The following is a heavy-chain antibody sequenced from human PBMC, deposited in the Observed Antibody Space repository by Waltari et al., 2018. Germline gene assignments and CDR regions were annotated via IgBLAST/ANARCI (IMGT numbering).Heavy chain of an antibody. CDR2: SSDGGVYT. CDR1: GFTSFNYF. V-gene: IGHV3-23*04. CDR3: AKGFEDLLPFDH. D-gene: IGHD2-21*01. J-gene: IGHJ4*02. Sequence: EVQLVESGGGLVQPGGSLRLSCAASGFTSFNYFISWVRQAPGKGLEWSSASSDGGVYTYYADSVEGRFTISRDSSKNTIYLQMNSLRVGDTALYYCAKGFEDLLPFDHWGQGTQVTVSS.